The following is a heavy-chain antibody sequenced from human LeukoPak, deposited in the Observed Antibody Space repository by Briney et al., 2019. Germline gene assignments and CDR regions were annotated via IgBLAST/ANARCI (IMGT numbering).Heavy chain of an antibody. D-gene: IGHD6-13*01. J-gene: IGHJ6*02. CDR1: GYSFTSYW. V-gene: IGHV5-51*01. CDR3: ARHVIAAAVLAPAYYYGMDV. Sequence: GESLKISCKGSGYSFTSYWIGWVRQMPGKGLEWMGIIYPGDSDTRYSPSFQGQVTISADKSISTAYLQWSSLKASDTAMYYCARHVIAAAVLAPAYYYGMDVWGQGTTVTVSS. CDR2: IYPGDSDT.